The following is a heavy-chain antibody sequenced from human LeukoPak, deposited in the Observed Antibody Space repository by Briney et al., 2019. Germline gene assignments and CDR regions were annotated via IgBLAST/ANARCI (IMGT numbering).Heavy chain of an antibody. CDR1: GFTFSSYG. D-gene: IGHD2-2*02. J-gene: IGHJ6*02. CDR3: AKLLLYAPPLPYGMDV. CDR2: ISYDGSNK. V-gene: IGHV3-30*18. Sequence: GGSPRLSCAASGFTFSSYGMHWVRQAPGKGLEWVAVISYDGSNKYYADSVKGRFTISRDNSKNTLYLQMNSLRAEDTAVYYCAKLLLYAPPLPYGMDVWGQGTTVTVSS.